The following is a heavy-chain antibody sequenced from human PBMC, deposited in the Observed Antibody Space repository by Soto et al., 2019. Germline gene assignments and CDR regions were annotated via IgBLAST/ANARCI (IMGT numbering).Heavy chain of an antibody. CDR3: AKDSSEFDWLLSDYFDY. Sequence: GGSLRLSCAASGFTFSSYAMSWVRQAPGKGLEWVSAISGSGGSTYYADSVKGRFTISRDNSKNTLYLQMNSLRAEDTAVYYCAKDSSEFDWLLSDYFDYWGQGTLVTVSS. V-gene: IGHV3-23*01. CDR2: ISGSGGST. J-gene: IGHJ4*02. D-gene: IGHD3-9*01. CDR1: GFTFSSYA.